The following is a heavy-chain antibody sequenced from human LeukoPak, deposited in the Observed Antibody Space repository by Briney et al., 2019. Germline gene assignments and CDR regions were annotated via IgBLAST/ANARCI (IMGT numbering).Heavy chain of an antibody. CDR2: INGSGGST. Sequence: GGSLRLSCAASGFTFGSYAMSWVRQAPGKGLEWVSDINGSGGSTYYTDSVKGRFTISRDNSKNTLYLQMNSLRAEDTAVYYCAKDSVYSYGYNWFDPWGQGTLVTVSS. CDR1: GFTFGSYA. V-gene: IGHV3-23*01. J-gene: IGHJ5*02. CDR3: AKDSVYSYGYNWFDP. D-gene: IGHD5-18*01.